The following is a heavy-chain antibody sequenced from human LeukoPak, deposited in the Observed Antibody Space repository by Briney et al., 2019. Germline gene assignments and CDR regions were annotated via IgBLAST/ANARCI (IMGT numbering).Heavy chain of an antibody. CDR2: ISGSGGNT. CDR1: GFTFSSYA. V-gene: IGHV3-23*01. J-gene: IGHJ3*02. CDR3: AKDPYYDSSGWYAFDI. Sequence: GGSLRLSCAASGFTFSSYAMSWVRQAPGKGLEWVSAISGSGGNTYYADSVKGRFTISRDNSKNTLYLQMNSLRAEDTAVYYCAKDPYYDSSGWYAFDIWGQGTMVTVSS. D-gene: IGHD3-22*01.